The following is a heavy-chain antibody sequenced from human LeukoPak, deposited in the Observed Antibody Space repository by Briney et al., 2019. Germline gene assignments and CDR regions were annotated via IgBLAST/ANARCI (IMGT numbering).Heavy chain of an antibody. D-gene: IGHD4-17*01. CDR2: ISSSSSYI. Sequence: GGSLRLSCAASRFTFSTYTMNWVRQAPGKGLEWVSSISSSSSYIYYADSVKGRFTISRDNAKNSLYLQMNTLRAEDTAVYYCARDRTTVTTFDYWGQGTLVTVSS. CDR1: RFTFSTYT. J-gene: IGHJ4*02. CDR3: ARDRTTVTTFDY. V-gene: IGHV3-21*01.